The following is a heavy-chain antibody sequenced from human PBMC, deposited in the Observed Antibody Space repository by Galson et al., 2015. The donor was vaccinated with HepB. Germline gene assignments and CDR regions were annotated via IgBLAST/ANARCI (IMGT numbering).Heavy chain of an antibody. V-gene: IGHV4-4*01. Sequence: VKPSETLSLTCAVSGDSISSSDWWSWVRQPPGKGLEWIGAIYHRGNTNYNPSLKSRVTISIDKSKTHFSLDLSAVTAADTAVDCCVGGELIEGFDPWGQGTLVTVS. CDR2: IYHRGNT. CDR3: VGGELIEGFDP. CDR1: GDSISSSDW. D-gene: IGHD1-7*01. J-gene: IGHJ5*02.